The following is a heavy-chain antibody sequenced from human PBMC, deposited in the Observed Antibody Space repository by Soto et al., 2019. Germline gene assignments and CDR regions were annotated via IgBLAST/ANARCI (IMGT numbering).Heavy chain of an antibody. Sequence: QVQLQQWGAGLLKPSETLSLTCAVYGGSFSGYYWSWIRQPPGKGLEWIGEINHSGSTNYNPSLKSRVTLSVDTSKTQFSLKLSSVTAADTAVYYCARGGRIVVVPAAMRGWFDPWGQGTLVTVSS. CDR1: GGSFSGYY. CDR3: ARGGRIVVVPAAMRGWFDP. J-gene: IGHJ5*02. D-gene: IGHD2-2*01. CDR2: INHSGST. V-gene: IGHV4-34*01.